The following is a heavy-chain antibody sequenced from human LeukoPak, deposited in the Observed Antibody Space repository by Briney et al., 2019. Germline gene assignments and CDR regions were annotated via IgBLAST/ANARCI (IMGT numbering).Heavy chain of an antibody. CDR1: GKPLSELA. D-gene: IGHD6-19*01. J-gene: IGHJ4*02. CDR3: SAFARGFNRGIPVAGYFNF. Sequence: ASVKVSCKVSGKPLSELAVHWVRQSPTQRLEWMGGFDPEDAETVYTQKFQGRITMTEDKSTDTAYMELSGLRSEDSAVYFCSAFARGFNRGIPVAGYFNFWGQGTLVTVSS. V-gene: IGHV1-24*01. CDR2: FDPEDAET.